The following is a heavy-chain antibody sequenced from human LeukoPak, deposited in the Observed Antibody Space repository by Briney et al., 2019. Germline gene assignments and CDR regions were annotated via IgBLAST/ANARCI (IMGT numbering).Heavy chain of an antibody. CDR2: ISYDGSNK. CDR1: GFTFSSYG. V-gene: IGHV3-30*18. D-gene: IGHD5-24*01. Sequence: GGSLRLSCAASGFTFSSYGMHWVRQAPGKGLEWVAVISYDGSNKYYADSVKGRFTISRDNSKNTLYLQMNSLRAEDTAVYYCAKSPHGSSYYFDYWGQGTLVTVSS. CDR3: AKSPHGSSYYFDY. J-gene: IGHJ4*02.